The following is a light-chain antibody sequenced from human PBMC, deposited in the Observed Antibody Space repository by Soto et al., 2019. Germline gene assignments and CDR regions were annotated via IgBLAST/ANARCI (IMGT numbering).Light chain of an antibody. Sequence: EIVLTQSPGTLSLSPGESATLSCRASQSVNSRFFAWYQHKPGQAPRLLIYAATTRASDIPDRFSGSTSGTDFTLTISRLEPEDFAVYYCQRYGDSPPNTFGQGTKLEIK. V-gene: IGKV3-20*01. J-gene: IGKJ2*01. CDR1: QSVNSRF. CDR3: QRYGDSPPNT. CDR2: AAT.